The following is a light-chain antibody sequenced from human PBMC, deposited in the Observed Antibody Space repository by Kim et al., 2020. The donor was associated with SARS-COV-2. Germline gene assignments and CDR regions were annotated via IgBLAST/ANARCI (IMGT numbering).Light chain of an antibody. CDR2: AAS. CDR1: QSISSY. J-gene: IGKJ4*01. CDR3: QQSYITPLT. V-gene: IGKV1-39*01. Sequence: DIQMTQSPSSLYASVGDRVTITCRASQSISSYLNWYQQKPGKAPKLLFYAASSLQSGVPSRFSGSGSGTDFTLTISSLQPEDFATYYCQQSYITPLTFFGVTKMDIK.